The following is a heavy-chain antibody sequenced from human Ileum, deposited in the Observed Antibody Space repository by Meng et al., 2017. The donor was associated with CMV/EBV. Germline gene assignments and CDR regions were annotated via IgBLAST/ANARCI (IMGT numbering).Heavy chain of an antibody. CDR1: ISSGGYY. J-gene: IGHJ4*02. Sequence: ISSGGYYWSWIRQHPGKGLEWIGYIYYSGSTYYNPSLKSRVTISVDTSKNQFSLKLSSVTAADTAVYYCSGVNRNGVCYTRCPYFDYWGQGTLVTVSS. V-gene: IGHV4-31*02. CDR3: SGVNRNGVCYTRCPYFDY. CDR2: IYYSGST. D-gene: IGHD2-8*01.